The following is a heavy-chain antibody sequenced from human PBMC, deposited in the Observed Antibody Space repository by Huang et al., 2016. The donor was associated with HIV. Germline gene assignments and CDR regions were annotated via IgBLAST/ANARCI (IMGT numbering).Heavy chain of an antibody. D-gene: IGHD3-22*01. CDR1: GFSISSYW. CDR2: IKSEGIST. Sequence: EVQLVESGGGLVQPGGSLRLSCAASGFSISSYWMHWVGQAPGKGLVWFSRIKSEGISTSDADSVKGRFTISRDNAKNTLYLQMNSLRAEDTAVYYCARDPRIQSWLNFFDYWGQGTLVSVSS. CDR3: ARDPRIQSWLNFFDY. V-gene: IGHV3-74*01. J-gene: IGHJ4*02.